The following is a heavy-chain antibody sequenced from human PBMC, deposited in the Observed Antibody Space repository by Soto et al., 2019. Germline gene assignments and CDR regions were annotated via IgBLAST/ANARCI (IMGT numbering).Heavy chain of an antibody. CDR1: GFTFSSYS. Sequence: GGSLRLSCAASGFTFSSYSMNWVRQAPGKGLEWVSSISSSSSYIYYADSVKGRFTISRDNAKNSLYLQMNSLRAEDTAVYYCARGPDLPYDFWSGTTMFFDYWGQGTLVIVSS. V-gene: IGHV3-21*01. CDR3: ARGPDLPYDFWSGTTMFFDY. CDR2: ISSSSSYI. J-gene: IGHJ4*02. D-gene: IGHD3-3*01.